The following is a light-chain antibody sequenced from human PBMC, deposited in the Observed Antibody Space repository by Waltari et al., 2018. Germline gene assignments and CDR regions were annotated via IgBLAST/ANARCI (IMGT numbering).Light chain of an antibody. CDR2: DVV. CDR3: CSYTSKIAYV. CDR1: SSYVGGYNA. J-gene: IGLJ1*01. Sequence: QSALTQPASVSGSPGQSIAISCTGTSSYVGGYNAVSWYQQHPGKAPKLMIYDVVSRPSGVSDRFSGSKSGNTASLVISGLQADDEADYYCCSYTSKIAYVFGTGTKVTVL. V-gene: IGLV2-14*03.